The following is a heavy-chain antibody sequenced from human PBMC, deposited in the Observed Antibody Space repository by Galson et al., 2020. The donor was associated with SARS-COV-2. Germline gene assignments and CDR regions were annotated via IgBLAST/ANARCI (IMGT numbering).Heavy chain of an antibody. V-gene: IGHV3-23*01. J-gene: IGHJ6*02. CDR1: GFTFSSTA. CDR2: ISESGVNT. CDR3: VKNLGGYYGVDF. Sequence: TGESLRLSCGASGFTFSSTALSWVRQAPGKGLEWVSVISESGVNTHFPDSLRGRFTISRDNSRNTLYLQMNSLRAADTAVYYCVKNLGGYYGVDFWGQGTTVTVSS.